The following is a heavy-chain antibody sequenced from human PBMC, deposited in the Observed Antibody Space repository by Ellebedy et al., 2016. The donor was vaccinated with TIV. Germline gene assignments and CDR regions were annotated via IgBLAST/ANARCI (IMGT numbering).Heavy chain of an antibody. CDR1: GYTFINYG. V-gene: IGHV1-2*02. CDR2: INPYSGAT. Sequence: AASVKVSCKASGYTFINYGISWVRQAPGQGLEWMGWINPYSGATNYAQKFQGRVTMTRDASISTAYMELSRLRSDDSAVYYCARDVVVAGTYWGQGTLVTVSS. J-gene: IGHJ4*02. CDR3: ARDVVVAGTY. D-gene: IGHD6-19*01.